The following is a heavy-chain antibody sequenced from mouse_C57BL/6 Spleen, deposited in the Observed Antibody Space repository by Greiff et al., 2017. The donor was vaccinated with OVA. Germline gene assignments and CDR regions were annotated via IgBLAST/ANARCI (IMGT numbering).Heavy chain of an antibody. Sequence: EVKLMESGGGLVKPGGSLKLSCAASGFTFSSYAMSWVRQTPEQRLEWVATISDGGSYTYYPDNVKGRFTISRDNAKNNLYLQMSHLRSEDTAMDYCARGWDGGYFDVWGTGTTVTVSS. CDR1: GFTFSSYA. CDR3: ARGWDGGYFDV. D-gene: IGHD4-1*01. CDR2: ISDGGSYT. J-gene: IGHJ1*03. V-gene: IGHV5-4*03.